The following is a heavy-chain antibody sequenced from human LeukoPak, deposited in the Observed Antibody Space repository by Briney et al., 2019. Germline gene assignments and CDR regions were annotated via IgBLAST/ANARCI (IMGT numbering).Heavy chain of an antibody. V-gene: IGHV4-34*01. J-gene: IGHJ4*02. CDR3: ARGDIVVVVAAKTSGYFDY. D-gene: IGHD2-15*01. Sequence: PSETLSLTCAVYGGSFSGYYWSWIRQPPGKGLEWIGEINHSGSTNYNPSLKSRVTISVDTSKNQFSLKLSSVTAADTAVYYCARGDIVVVVAAKTSGYFDYRGQGTLVTVSS. CDR2: INHSGST. CDR1: GGSFSGYY.